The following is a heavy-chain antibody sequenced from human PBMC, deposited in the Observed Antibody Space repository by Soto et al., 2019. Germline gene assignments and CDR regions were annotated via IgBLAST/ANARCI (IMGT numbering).Heavy chain of an antibody. J-gene: IGHJ4*02. CDR1: GDSVSSNSVV. V-gene: IGHV6-1*01. D-gene: IGHD6-13*01. Sequence: SQTLSLTCAISGDSVSSNSVVWNWIRQSPSRGLEWLGRTYYRSKWYYEYAESVKSRIIINPDTSKNQLSLQLNSVTPEDTAVYYYGRLVGNSWIDYWGQGTLVTVSS. CDR3: GRLVGNSWIDY. CDR2: TYYRSKWYY.